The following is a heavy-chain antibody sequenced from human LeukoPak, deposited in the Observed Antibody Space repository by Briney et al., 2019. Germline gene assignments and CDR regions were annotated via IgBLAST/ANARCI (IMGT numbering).Heavy chain of an antibody. CDR1: GGSISSYY. V-gene: IGHV4-59*01. J-gene: IGHJ4*02. D-gene: IGHD6-19*01. CDR3: ARVSSSGWPVDY. CDR2: IYYSGST. Sequence: SETLSLTCTVSGGSISSYYWGWIRQPPGKGLEWIGYIYYSGSTNYNPSLKSRVTISVDTSKNQFSLKLSSVSAADTAVYYCARVSSSGWPVDYWGQGTLVTVSS.